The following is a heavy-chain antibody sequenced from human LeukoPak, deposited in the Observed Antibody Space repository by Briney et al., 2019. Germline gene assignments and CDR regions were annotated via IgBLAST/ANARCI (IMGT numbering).Heavy chain of an antibody. V-gene: IGHV1-2*06. Sequence: ASVKVSCKASGYTFTGYCMHWVRQAPGQGLEWMGRINPNSGGTNYAQKFQGRVTMTRDTSISTAYMELGRLRSDDTAVYYCARYCSGGSCHPGRIDPWGQGTLVTVSS. J-gene: IGHJ5*02. CDR3: ARYCSGGSCHPGRIDP. CDR2: INPNSGGT. CDR1: GYTFTGYC. D-gene: IGHD2-15*01.